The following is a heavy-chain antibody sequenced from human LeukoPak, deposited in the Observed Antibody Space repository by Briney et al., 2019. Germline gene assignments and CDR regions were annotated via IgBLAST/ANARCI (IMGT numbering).Heavy chain of an antibody. CDR3: ARAERYSGSYYRDFDY. CDR2: IYHSGST. Sequence: PSETLSLTCTVSGGSTSRTSYYWGWIRQPPGKGLEWIGSIYHSGSTYYNPSLKSRVTISVDTSKNQFSLKLSSVTAADTAVYYCARAERYSGSYYRDFDYWGQGTLVTVSS. D-gene: IGHD1-26*01. V-gene: IGHV4-39*07. CDR1: GGSTSRTSYY. J-gene: IGHJ4*02.